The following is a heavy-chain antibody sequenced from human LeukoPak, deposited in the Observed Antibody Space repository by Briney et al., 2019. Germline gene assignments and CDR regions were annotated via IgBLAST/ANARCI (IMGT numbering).Heavy chain of an antibody. D-gene: IGHD2-2*01. J-gene: IGHJ3*02. V-gene: IGHV3-15*01. Sequence: GGSLRLSCAASGFTFSNAWMGWVRQAPGKGLEWVGRIKSKTDGGTTDYAAPVKGRFTISRDDSKNTLYLQMNSPKTEDTAVYYCTTAVPAALTDAFDIWGQGTMVTVSS. CDR3: TTAVPAALTDAFDI. CDR1: GFTFSNAW. CDR2: IKSKTDGGTT.